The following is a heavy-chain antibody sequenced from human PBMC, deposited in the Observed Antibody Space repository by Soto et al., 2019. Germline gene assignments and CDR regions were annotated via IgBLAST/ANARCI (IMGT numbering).Heavy chain of an antibody. CDR1: GFTVSTNY. V-gene: IGHV3-53*01. Sequence: LRLSCEAFGFTVSTNYMSWVRQTPGKGLEWVSVFYSGGSTFYADSVKGRFTISRDNSRNTLYLQMRSLRAEDTAVYYCARGFPSMTYYGEYYFDYWGQGTLVTISS. D-gene: IGHD3-10*01. CDR3: ARGFPSMTYYGEYYFDY. CDR2: FYSGGST. J-gene: IGHJ4*02.